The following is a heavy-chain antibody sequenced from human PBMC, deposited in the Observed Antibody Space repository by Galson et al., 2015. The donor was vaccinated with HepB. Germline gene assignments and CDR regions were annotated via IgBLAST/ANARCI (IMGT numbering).Heavy chain of an antibody. D-gene: IGHD4-11*01. CDR3: ARVAPTATVYFHH. CDR1: GFTFSRYW. Sequence: SLRLSCAASGFTFSRYWMHWVRQAPGKGLVWVSRITSDGSSTTYADSVKGRFTISRDNAKNTLYLQMNTLRAEDTAVYYCARVAPTATVYFHHWGQGTLVTVSS. J-gene: IGHJ1*01. CDR2: ITSDGSST. V-gene: IGHV3-74*03.